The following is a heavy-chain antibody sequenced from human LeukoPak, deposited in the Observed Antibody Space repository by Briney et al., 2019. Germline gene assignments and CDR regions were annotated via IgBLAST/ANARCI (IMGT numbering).Heavy chain of an antibody. Sequence: ASVKVSCKASGYTFTAYYMHWVRQAPGQGLEGMGRINPNSGCTNYAQKFHGRATMPSDTSIRTPYLELNSLRSDHTAVYYCASGGATPGGFDYWGQGTLVTVSS. CDR1: GYTFTAYY. CDR2: INPNSGCT. V-gene: IGHV1-2*06. D-gene: IGHD1-26*01. CDR3: ASGGATPGGFDY. J-gene: IGHJ4*02.